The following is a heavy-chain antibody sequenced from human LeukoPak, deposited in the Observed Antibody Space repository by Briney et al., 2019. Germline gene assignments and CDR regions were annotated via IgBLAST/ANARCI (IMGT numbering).Heavy chain of an antibody. D-gene: IGHD6-13*01. CDR2: IYTSGST. J-gene: IGHJ4*02. CDR1: GGSISSGSYY. V-gene: IGHV4-61*02. CDR3: ASRSIAAAGWYYFDN. Sequence: SQTLSLTCTVSGGSISSGSYYWSWIRQPAGKGLEWIGRIYTSGSTNYNPSLKSRVTISVDTSKNQFSLKLSPVTAADTAVYYCASRSIAAAGWYYFDNWGQGTLVTVSS.